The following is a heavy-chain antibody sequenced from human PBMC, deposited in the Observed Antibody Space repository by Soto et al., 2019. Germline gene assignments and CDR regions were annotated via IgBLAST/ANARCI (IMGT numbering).Heavy chain of an antibody. CDR1: GFTVSSNY. J-gene: IGHJ4*02. D-gene: IGHD5-12*01. V-gene: IGHV3-53*01. Sequence: EVPLVESGGGLIQPGGSLRLSCAASGFTVSSNYMSWVRQAPGKGLEWVSVIYSGGRTYYADSVKGRFTISRDNSKNTLYLQMNSLRAEDTAVYYCARGAGGYEHLWYFDYWGQGTLVTVSS. CDR2: IYSGGRT. CDR3: ARGAGGYEHLWYFDY.